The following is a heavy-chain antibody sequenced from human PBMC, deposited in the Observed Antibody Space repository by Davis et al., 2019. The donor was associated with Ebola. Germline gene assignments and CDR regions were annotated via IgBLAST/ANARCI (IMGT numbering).Heavy chain of an antibody. D-gene: IGHD4-17*01. Sequence: SETLSLTCTVSGYSINSGFYWGWIRQPPGRRLEWIGSIYRSGSSYYNPSLKSRVTISVDTSKNQFSLRLSSVTAADTAVYYCARDGPKDYGDYGDLGLKRYFNLWGRGTLVTVSS. CDR3: ARDGPKDYGDYGDLGLKRYFNL. J-gene: IGHJ2*01. V-gene: IGHV4-38-2*02. CDR2: IYRSGSS. CDR1: GYSINSGFY.